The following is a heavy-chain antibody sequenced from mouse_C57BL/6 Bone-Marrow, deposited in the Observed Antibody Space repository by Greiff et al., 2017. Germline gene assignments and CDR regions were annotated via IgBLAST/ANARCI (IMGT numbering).Heavy chain of an antibody. D-gene: IGHD1-1*01. CDR1: GYTFTSYW. Sequence: QVQLQQPGAELVKPGASVKMSCKASGYTFTSYWITWVKQRPGQGLEWIGDIYPGSGSTNYNEKFKSKATLTVDTSSSTAYMQLSSLTSEDSAVYYCARAITTVVAPGFAYWGQGTLVTVSA. J-gene: IGHJ3*01. CDR3: ARAITTVVAPGFAY. V-gene: IGHV1-55*01. CDR2: IYPGSGST.